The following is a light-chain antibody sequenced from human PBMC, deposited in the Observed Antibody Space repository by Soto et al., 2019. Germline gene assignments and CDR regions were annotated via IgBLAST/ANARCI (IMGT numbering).Light chain of an antibody. V-gene: IGKV1-39*01. CDR3: QQSYS. CDR2: AAS. CDR1: QSISSY. J-gene: IGKJ2*01. Sequence: DIQMTQSRSSLSASVGDRVTITCRASQSISSYLNWYQQKPGKAPKLLIYAASSLQSGVPSRFSGSGSGTDFTLTISRLQPEDFATYYCQQSYSFGQGTKLEIK.